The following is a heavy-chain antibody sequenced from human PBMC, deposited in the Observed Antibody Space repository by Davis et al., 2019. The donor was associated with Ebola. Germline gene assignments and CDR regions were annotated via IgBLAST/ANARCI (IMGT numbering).Heavy chain of an antibody. V-gene: IGHV3-43*02. D-gene: IGHD3/OR15-3a*01. CDR2: ITENRGNT. CDR3: TFNAFSY. CDR1: GFTFDDYA. J-gene: IGHJ4*02. Sequence: PGGSLRLSCAASGFTFDDYAMHWVRQAPGKGLEWVSLITENRGNTYYADSVKGRFTVSRDNSRNSLHLQMNSLRTEDTAFYYCTFNAFSYWGRGTLVTVSS.